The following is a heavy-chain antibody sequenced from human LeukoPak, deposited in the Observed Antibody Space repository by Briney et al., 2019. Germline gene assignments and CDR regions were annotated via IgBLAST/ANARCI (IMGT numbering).Heavy chain of an antibody. CDR2: INPNSGGT. CDR1: GYTFTGYY. CDR3: ARVAAAGTKCFDY. Sequence: ASVKVSCKASGYTFTGYYMHWVRQAPGQGLEWMGRINPNSGGTNYAQKFQGRVTMTRDTSISTAYMELSRLRSGDTAVYYCARVAAAGTKCFDYWGQGTLVTVSS. D-gene: IGHD6-13*01. J-gene: IGHJ4*02. V-gene: IGHV1-2*06.